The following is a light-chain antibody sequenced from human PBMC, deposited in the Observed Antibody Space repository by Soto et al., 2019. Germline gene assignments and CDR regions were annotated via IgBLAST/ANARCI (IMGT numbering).Light chain of an antibody. CDR1: SSDGGAYDF. CDR3: SSYTTSSTRV. Sequence: QSALTQPASVSGSPGQSITISCTGTSSDGGAYDFVSWYQQHPDKAPKLMIYEVRNRPSGVSNRFSGSKSVNTATLTISGLQAEDEADYYCSSYTTSSTRVFGTGTKVTVL. J-gene: IGLJ1*01. V-gene: IGLV2-14*03. CDR2: EVR.